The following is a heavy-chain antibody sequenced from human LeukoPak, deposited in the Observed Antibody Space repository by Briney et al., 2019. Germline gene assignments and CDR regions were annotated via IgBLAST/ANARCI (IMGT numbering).Heavy chain of an antibody. Sequence: GGSLRLSCAASGFTVSNNYMSWVRQAPGKGLEWVSVIYSGGSTYYADSVKGRFTISRDNSKNTLYLQMNSLTAADTAVYYCARGPYDFWSAPRGLASMDVWGKGTTVTVSS. D-gene: IGHD3-3*01. J-gene: IGHJ6*03. CDR1: GFTVSNNY. CDR2: IYSGGST. V-gene: IGHV3-53*01. CDR3: ARGPYDFWSAPRGLASMDV.